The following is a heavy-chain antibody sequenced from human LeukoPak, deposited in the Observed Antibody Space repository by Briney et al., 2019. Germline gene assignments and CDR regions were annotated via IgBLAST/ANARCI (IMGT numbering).Heavy chain of an antibody. CDR2: INPHSGGT. Sequence: GGSVKPSCKASGYTFTGYYMHWVRQAPGQGLEWMGWINPHSGGTNYAQKFQGRVTMTRETSISTAYMVLSKLRSDDTAVYYCARNGRITIFGVAPRDAFDIWGQGRMVALYS. CDR1: GYTFTGYY. CDR3: ARNGRITIFGVAPRDAFDI. D-gene: IGHD3-3*01. V-gene: IGHV1-2*02. J-gene: IGHJ3*02.